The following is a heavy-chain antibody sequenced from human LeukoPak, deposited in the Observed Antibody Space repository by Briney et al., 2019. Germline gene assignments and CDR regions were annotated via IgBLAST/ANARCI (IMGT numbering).Heavy chain of an antibody. D-gene: IGHD3-3*01. Sequence: PSQTLSLTCTVSGGSVSSGSNYWSWIRQPAGKGLEWIGHIYTSGSTNYNPSLNSRVTISVDTSKNQISLNLSSVTAADTAVYYCARETIFGVLIAGFHWFDAWGQGTLVTVSS. CDR3: ARETIFGVLIAGFHWFDA. CDR1: GGSVSSGSNY. CDR2: IYTSGST. J-gene: IGHJ5*02. V-gene: IGHV4-61*09.